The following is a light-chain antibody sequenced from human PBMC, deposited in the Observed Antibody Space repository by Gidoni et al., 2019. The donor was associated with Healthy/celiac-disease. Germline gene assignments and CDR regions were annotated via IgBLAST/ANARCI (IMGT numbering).Light chain of an antibody. CDR1: NIGSKS. CDR3: QVWDSSSDHVV. Sequence: SYVPTQPPSVSVAPGQTARITCGGNNIGSKSVHWYQQKPGQAPVLVVYADNDRPSGIPERFSGSNSGNTATLTISRVEAGDEADYYCQVWDSSSDHVVFGGGTKLTVL. J-gene: IGLJ2*01. V-gene: IGLV3-21*02. CDR2: ADN.